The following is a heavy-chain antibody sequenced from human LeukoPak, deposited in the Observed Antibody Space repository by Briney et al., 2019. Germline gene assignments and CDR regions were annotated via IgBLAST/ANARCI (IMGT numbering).Heavy chain of an antibody. J-gene: IGHJ4*02. CDR2: IKKDGSEK. Sequence: PGGSLRLSCAASGFTFSSYSMNWVRQAPGKGLEWVANIKKDGSEKYYVDSVKGRFTISRDNAKDSLYLQMNSLRAEDTAVYYCARVFVGTADYWGQGTLVTVSS. D-gene: IGHD6-13*01. CDR1: GFTFSSYS. V-gene: IGHV3-7*01. CDR3: ARVFVGTADY.